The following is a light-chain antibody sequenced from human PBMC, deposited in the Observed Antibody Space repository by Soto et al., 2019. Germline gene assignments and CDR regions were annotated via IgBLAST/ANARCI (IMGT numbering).Light chain of an antibody. Sequence: EIVMTQSPATLSVSPGERATISCRASQSVSSNLAWYQHKPGQAPRLLIYGASTRATGIPARFSASGSGTEFSLTISSLQSEDFAVYYCQQYNNWPPKQYTFGQGTKLEIK. CDR3: QQYNNWPPKQYT. CDR1: QSVSSN. CDR2: GAS. V-gene: IGKV3-15*01. J-gene: IGKJ2*01.